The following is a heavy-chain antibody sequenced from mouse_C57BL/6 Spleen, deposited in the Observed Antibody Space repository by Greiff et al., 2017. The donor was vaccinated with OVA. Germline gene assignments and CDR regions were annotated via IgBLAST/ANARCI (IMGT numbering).Heavy chain of an antibody. CDR2: IYPGSGST. J-gene: IGHJ3*01. CDR1: GYTFTSYW. Sequence: QVQLQQPGAELVKPGASVKMSCKASGYTFTSYWITWVKQRPGQGLEWIGDIYPGSGSTNYNEKFKSKATLTVDTSSSTAYMQLSSLTSEDAAVYYCARNYDYDGVFAYWGQGTLVTVSA. D-gene: IGHD2-4*01. CDR3: ARNYDYDGVFAY. V-gene: IGHV1-55*01.